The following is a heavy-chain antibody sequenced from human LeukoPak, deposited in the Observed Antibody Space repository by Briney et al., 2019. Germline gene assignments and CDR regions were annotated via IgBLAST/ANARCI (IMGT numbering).Heavy chain of an antibody. CDR3: ARRAGAYSHPYDY. J-gene: IGHJ4*02. Sequence: PGGSLRLSCAASGFTFSSYAMSWVRQAPGKGLEWVSAISGSGGSTYYADSVKGRFTISRDNAKNSLYLQMNSLRAEDTAVYYCARRAGAYSHPYDYWGQGTLVTVSS. D-gene: IGHD4/OR15-4a*01. CDR1: GFTFSSYA. V-gene: IGHV3-23*01. CDR2: ISGSGGST.